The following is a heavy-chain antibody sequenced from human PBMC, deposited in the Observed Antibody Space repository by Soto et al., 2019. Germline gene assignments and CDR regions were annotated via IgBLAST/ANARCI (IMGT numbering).Heavy chain of an antibody. V-gene: IGHV3-33*01. CDR1: GFSFSSYG. Sequence: QVQLVESGGGVVQPGRSLRLSCAASGFSFSSYGMHWVRQAPGKGLEWVAIIWYDGSNKYYVDSVKGRFTISRDNSKNTLYLQINSLRAEDTAVYYCARDSGSWSHFDYWGQGTQVTVSS. D-gene: IGHD1-26*01. CDR2: IWYDGSNK. J-gene: IGHJ4*02. CDR3: ARDSGSWSHFDY.